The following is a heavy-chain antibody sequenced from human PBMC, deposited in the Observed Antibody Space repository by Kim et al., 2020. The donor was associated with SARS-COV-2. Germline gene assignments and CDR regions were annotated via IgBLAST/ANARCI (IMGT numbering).Heavy chain of an antibody. CDR1: GGSFSGYY. D-gene: IGHD2-2*01. V-gene: IGHV4-34*01. Sequence: SETLSLTCAVYGGSFSGYYWSWIRQPPGKGLEWIGEINHSGSTNYNPSLKSRVTISVDTSKNQFSLKLSSVTAADTAVYYCARVNRQYRSIDYWGQGTLV. J-gene: IGHJ4*02. CDR3: ARVNRQYRSIDY. CDR2: INHSGST.